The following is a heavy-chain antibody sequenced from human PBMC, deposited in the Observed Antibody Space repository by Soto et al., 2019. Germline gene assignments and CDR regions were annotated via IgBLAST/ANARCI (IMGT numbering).Heavy chain of an antibody. Sequence: SETLSLTCTVSGGSISSGDYYWSWIRQPPGKGLEWIGYIYYSGSTYYNPSLKSRVTISVDTSKNQFSLKLSSVTAADTAVYYCARTTVTTYIVYWGQGTLVTVSS. CDR1: GGSISSGDYY. CDR3: ARTTVTTYIVY. D-gene: IGHD4-17*01. CDR2: IYYSGST. V-gene: IGHV4-30-4*01. J-gene: IGHJ4*02.